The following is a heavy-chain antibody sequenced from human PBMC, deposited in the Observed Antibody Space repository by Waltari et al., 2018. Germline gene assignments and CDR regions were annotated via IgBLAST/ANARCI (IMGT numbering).Heavy chain of an antibody. CDR2: PIPILGTP. CDR3: ARRQLGGPLDP. V-gene: IGHV1-69*12. D-gene: IGHD1-1*01. J-gene: IGHJ5*02. Sequence: QVHLVQSGAEVKKPGSSVKVSCKASGGSFGRYAISWVRLAPGQGLEWMGGPIPILGTPKYAQNFQDRVTITADESTSTVYLEMSSLKSEDTALYYCARRQLGGPLDPWGQGTLVTVSS. CDR1: GGSFGRYA.